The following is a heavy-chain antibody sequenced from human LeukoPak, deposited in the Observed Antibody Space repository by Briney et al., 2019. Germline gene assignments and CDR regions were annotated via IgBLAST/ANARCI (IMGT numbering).Heavy chain of an antibody. CDR3: ARGTVLGVMGY. V-gene: IGHV1-69*04. CDR2: IIPILGIA. J-gene: IGHJ4*02. Sequence: GASVKVSCKASGGTFSSSAISWVRQAPGQGLEWMGRIIPILGIANYAQKFQGRVTITADKSTSTAYMELSSLRSEDTAVYYCARGTVLGVMGYWGQGTLVTVSS. D-gene: IGHD3-10*01. CDR1: GGTFSSSA.